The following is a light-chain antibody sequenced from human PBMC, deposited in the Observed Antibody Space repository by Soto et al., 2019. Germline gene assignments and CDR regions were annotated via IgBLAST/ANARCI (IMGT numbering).Light chain of an antibody. CDR3: GTWDSSLSAVV. Sequence: QSVLTQPPSMSAAPGQTVTISCSGNRSNVGNNYVSWYQQLPGTAPKLLIYDNNERPSGIPDRFFGSKSGASAILGIIGLQTGDEADYYCGTWDSSLSAVVFGGGTQLTVL. CDR2: DNN. V-gene: IGLV1-51*01. J-gene: IGLJ2*01. CDR1: RSNVGNNY.